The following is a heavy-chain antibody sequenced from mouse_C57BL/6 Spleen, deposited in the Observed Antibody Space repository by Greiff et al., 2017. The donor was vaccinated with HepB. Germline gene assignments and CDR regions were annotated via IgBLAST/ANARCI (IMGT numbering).Heavy chain of an antibody. CDR1: GFTFSSYG. J-gene: IGHJ3*01. CDR2: ISSGGSYT. V-gene: IGHV5-6*02. D-gene: IGHD3-2*02. CDR3: ARRAPDSSGSWFAY. Sequence: DVKLQESGGDLVKPGGSLKLSCAASGFTFSSYGMSWVRQTPDKRLEWVATISSGGSYTYYPDSVKGRFTISRDNAKNTLYLQMSSLKSEDTAMYYCARRAPDSSGSWFAYWGQGTLVTVSA.